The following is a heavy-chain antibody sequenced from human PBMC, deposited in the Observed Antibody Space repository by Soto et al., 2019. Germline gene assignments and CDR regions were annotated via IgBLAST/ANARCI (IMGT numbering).Heavy chain of an antibody. D-gene: IGHD4-17*01. CDR2: IIPILGIA. Sequence: QVQLVQSGAEVKKPGSSVKVSCKASGGTFSSYTISWVRHAPGQGLEWMGRIIPILGIANYAQKFQCRVTITADKSTSTAYMELSSLRSEDTAVYYCARDGDYGDYVRYWGQGTLVTVSS. J-gene: IGHJ4*02. V-gene: IGHV1-69*08. CDR1: GGTFSSYT. CDR3: ARDGDYGDYVRY.